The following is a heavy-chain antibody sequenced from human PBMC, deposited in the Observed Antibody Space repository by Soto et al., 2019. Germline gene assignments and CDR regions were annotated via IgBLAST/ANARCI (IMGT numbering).Heavy chain of an antibody. J-gene: IGHJ1*01. V-gene: IGHV3-11*06. Sequence: QVQLVESGGALVRPGESLTLSCVASGFTFSEVYMSWIRQAPGKGPEYISYISGTSTDTNYAVSVRGRFTVYRDKARNSLYMHMSSLRAADTAIYYCSQYARGGPSWGQGTLVTVSS. CDR3: SQYARGGPS. CDR2: ISGTSTDT. CDR1: GFTFSEVY. D-gene: IGHD3-10*01.